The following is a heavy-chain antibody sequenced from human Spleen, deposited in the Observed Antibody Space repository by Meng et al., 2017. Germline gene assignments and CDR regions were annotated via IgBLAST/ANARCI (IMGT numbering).Heavy chain of an antibody. CDR3: AKGQHVDTAMVLYYFDY. V-gene: IGHV3-9*01. CDR1: GFTFDDYA. Sequence: LSLTCAASGFTFDDYAMHWVRQAPGKGLEWVSGISWNSGSIGYADSVKGRFTISRDNAKNSLYLQMNSLRAEDTALYYCAKGQHVDTAMVLYYFDYWGQGTLVTVSS. D-gene: IGHD5-18*01. CDR2: ISWNSGSI. J-gene: IGHJ4*02.